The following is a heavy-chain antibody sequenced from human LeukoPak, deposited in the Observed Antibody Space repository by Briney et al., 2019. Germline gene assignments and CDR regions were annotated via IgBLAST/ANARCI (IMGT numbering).Heavy chain of an antibody. V-gene: IGHV3-72*01. Sequence: PGGSLRLSCAASGVTLSDHHMDWVRQAPGKGLEWVGRTRDKARGYTTEYAASVKGRFTISRDDSQTSVFLQMNDLKTEDTAAYFCARDVGEGDNSAFDIWGQGTVVSVCS. CDR2: TRDKARGYTT. CDR1: GVTLSDHH. CDR3: ARDVGEGDNSAFDI. D-gene: IGHD1-26*01. J-gene: IGHJ3*02.